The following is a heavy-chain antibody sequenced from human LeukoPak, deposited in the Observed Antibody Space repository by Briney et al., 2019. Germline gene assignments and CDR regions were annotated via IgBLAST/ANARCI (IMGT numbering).Heavy chain of an antibody. CDR2: MNPNSGNT. J-gene: IGHJ4*02. CDR1: GYTFTSYD. Sequence: GASVKVSCKASGYTFTSYDINWVRQATGQGLEWMGWMNPNSGNTGYAQKFQGRITMTRNTSISTAYMELSSLTSEDTAVYYCARIAAAGNRRLNYCGQGTLVTVSS. CDR3: ARIAAAGNRRLNY. D-gene: IGHD6-13*01. V-gene: IGHV1-8*01.